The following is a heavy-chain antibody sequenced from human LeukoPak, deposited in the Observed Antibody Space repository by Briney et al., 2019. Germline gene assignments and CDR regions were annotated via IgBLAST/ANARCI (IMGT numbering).Heavy chain of an antibody. D-gene: IGHD3-22*01. CDR3: ARGRVSNYYDSSGYSYYYGMDV. CDR1: GYTFTGYY. V-gene: IGHV1-69*13. Sequence: SVKVSCKASGYTFTGYYMHWVRQAPGQGLEWMGGIIPIFGTANYAQKFQGRVTITADQSTSTAYMELSSLRSEDTAVYYCARGRVSNYYDSSGYSYYYGMDVWGQGTTVTVSS. CDR2: IIPIFGTA. J-gene: IGHJ6*02.